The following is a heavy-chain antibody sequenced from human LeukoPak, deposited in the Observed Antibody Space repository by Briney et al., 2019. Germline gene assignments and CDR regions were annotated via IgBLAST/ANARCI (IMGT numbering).Heavy chain of an antibody. CDR1: GGSFSSYY. V-gene: IGHV4-34*01. CDR3: ARERGSGNRKQRGQERDLRY. D-gene: IGHD2/OR15-2a*01. Sequence: SETLSLTCAVYGGSFSSYYWNWIRQPPGKGLEWIGEINHSGSTNYNPSLKSRVTISVDTSKNQFSLKLSSVTAADTAVYYCARERGSGNRKQRGQERDLRYWGQGTLVTVSS. J-gene: IGHJ4*02. CDR2: INHSGST.